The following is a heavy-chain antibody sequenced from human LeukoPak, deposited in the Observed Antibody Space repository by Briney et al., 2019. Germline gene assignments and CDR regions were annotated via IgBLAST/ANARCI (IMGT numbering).Heavy chain of an antibody. D-gene: IGHD1-1*01. V-gene: IGHV1-24*01. CDR3: AVSLTTGGYYGMDV. CDR1: GYTLTELS. Sequence: ASVKVSCKVSGYTLTELSLHWVRQAPGKGLEWMGRFDPEDGETIYARKFQGRVTMTEYTSTDTAYMELSSLRSEDTAVYFCAVSLTTGGYYGMDVWGQGTTVTVSS. J-gene: IGHJ6*02. CDR2: FDPEDGET.